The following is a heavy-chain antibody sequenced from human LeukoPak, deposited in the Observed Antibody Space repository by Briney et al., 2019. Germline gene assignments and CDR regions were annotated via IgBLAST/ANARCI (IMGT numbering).Heavy chain of an antibody. J-gene: IGHJ4*02. V-gene: IGHV3-74*01. CDR2: SNSDGRIT. CDR3: ARDHHDFWSGYPNY. CDR1: GFTLGRYW. Sequence: GGSLRLSCAASGFTLGRYWLHWFRQAPGTGLVWVARSNSDGRITDYADSVRGRFTTSRDNTKNTVYLQMSSLRAEDTGVYYCARDHHDFWSGYPNYWGQGTLVIVSS. D-gene: IGHD3-3*01.